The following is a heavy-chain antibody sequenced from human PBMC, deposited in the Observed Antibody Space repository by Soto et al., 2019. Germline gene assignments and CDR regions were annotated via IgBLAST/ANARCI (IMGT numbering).Heavy chain of an antibody. CDR3: ERHSGYSYGAYGMDV. D-gene: IGHD5-18*01. CDR2: ISWNSGSI. J-gene: IGHJ6*02. V-gene: IGHV3-9*01. CDR1: GFTFDDYA. Sequence: PGGSLRLSCAASGFTFDDYAMHWVRQAPGKGLEWVSGISWNSGSIGYADSVKGRFTISRDNAKNSLYLQMNSLRAEDTALYYCERHSGYSYGAYGMDVWGQGTTVTVSS.